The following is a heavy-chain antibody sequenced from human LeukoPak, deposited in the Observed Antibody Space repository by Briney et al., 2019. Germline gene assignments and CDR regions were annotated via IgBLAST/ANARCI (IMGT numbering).Heavy chain of an antibody. J-gene: IGHJ4*02. CDR1: GFTFSSYS. D-gene: IGHD3-10*01. CDR3: ARALDHGSGTGGY. V-gene: IGHV3-21*01. Sequence: GGSLRLSCAASGFTFSSYSMNWVRQAPGKGLEWVSSISSSSSYIYYADSVKGRFTISRDNAKNSLYLQMNSLRAEDTAVYYCARALDHGSGTGGYWGQGTLVTVSS. CDR2: ISSSSSYI.